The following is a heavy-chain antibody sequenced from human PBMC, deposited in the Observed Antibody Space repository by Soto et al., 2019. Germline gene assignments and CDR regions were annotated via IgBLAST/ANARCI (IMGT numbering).Heavy chain of an antibody. CDR1: GGSISSYY. CDR2: IYTSGST. D-gene: IGHD1-26*01. V-gene: IGHV4-4*07. Sequence: SETLSLTCTVSGGSISSYYWGWIRQPAGKGLEWIGRIYTSGSTNYNPSLKRRVTMSVDTSKNQFSLKLSAVTAAYTAVYYCARDQPYSGSYFDYWGQGTLVTVSS. CDR3: ARDQPYSGSYFDY. J-gene: IGHJ4*02.